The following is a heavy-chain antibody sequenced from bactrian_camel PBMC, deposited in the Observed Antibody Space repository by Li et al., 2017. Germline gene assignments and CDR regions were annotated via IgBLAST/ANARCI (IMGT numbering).Heavy chain of an antibody. Sequence: HVQLVESGGGSVQAGGSLRLSCRASSNLCMGWFRQAPGKEREGVAGISTRGDITDYADSVKDRFTISRDNAKNTVYLQMNSLKPEDTAMYYCAADVPCSSLWPIKTATDDADFTYWGQGTQVTVS. V-gene: IGHV3S53*01. CDR1: SNLC. CDR3: AADVPCSSLWPIKTATDDADFTY. J-gene: IGHJ6*01. CDR2: ISTRGDIT. D-gene: IGHD2*01.